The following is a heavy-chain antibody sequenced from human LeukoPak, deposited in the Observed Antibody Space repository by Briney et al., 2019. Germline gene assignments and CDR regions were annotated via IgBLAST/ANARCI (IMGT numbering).Heavy chain of an antibody. D-gene: IGHD5-18*01. CDR1: GFTFSSYD. Sequence: GSLRLSCAASGFTFSSYDMHWVRQATGKGLEWVSAIGTAGDTYYPGSVKGRFTISRENAKNSLYLQMNSLRAGDTAVYYCAREGGGYSYGHYYYYGMDVWGQGTTVTVSS. V-gene: IGHV3-13*01. CDR2: IGTAGDT. J-gene: IGHJ6*02. CDR3: AREGGGYSYGHYYYYGMDV.